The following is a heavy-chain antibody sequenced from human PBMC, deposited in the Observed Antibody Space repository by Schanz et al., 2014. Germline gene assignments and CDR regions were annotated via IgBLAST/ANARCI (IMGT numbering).Heavy chain of an antibody. D-gene: IGHD6-13*01. J-gene: IGHJ4*02. V-gene: IGHV3-11*01. CDR3: AKSQGSSFDS. Sequence: VQLVESGGGVVQPGGSLRLSCTASGFPFSDYFMAWIRQPPGRGLEWVSYIGNGGVTIYYADSVKGRFTISSDNSKSTLYLQMSSLRAEDTAVYYCAKSQGSSFDSWGQGTLVTVSS. CDR2: IGNGGVTI. CDR1: GFPFSDYF.